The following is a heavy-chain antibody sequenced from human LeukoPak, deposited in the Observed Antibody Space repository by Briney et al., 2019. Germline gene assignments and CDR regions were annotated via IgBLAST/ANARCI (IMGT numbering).Heavy chain of an antibody. CDR1: GGTFSSYA. CDR2: IIPIFGTA. J-gene: IGHJ6*02. V-gene: IGHV1-69*13. Sequence: SVTVSCKASGGTFSSYAISWVRQAPGQGLEWMGGIIPIFGTANYAQKFQGRVTITADESTSTAYMELSSLRSEDTAVYYCARDCSSTSCYGYYYYGMDVWGQGTTVTVSS. CDR3: ARDCSSTSCYGYYYYGMDV. D-gene: IGHD2-2*01.